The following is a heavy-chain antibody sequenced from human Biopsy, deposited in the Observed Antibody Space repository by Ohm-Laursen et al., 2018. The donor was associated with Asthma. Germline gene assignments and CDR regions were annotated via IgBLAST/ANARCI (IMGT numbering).Heavy chain of an antibody. CDR2: INSVFGTT. Sequence: ASVKVSCKSLGGTFNTYVIGWVRQAPGQGLEWIGGINSVFGTTTYPQKFQDRVTIIADDSTSTVYMELSSLRSEDTAVYYCARKAGSCISRTCYSLDFWGQGTLVTVSS. V-gene: IGHV1-69*13. CDR3: ARKAGSCISRTCYSLDF. CDR1: GGTFNTYV. D-gene: IGHD2-2*01. J-gene: IGHJ4*02.